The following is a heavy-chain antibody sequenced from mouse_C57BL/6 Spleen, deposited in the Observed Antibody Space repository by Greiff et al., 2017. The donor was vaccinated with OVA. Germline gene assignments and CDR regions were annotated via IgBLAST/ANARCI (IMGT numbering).Heavy chain of an antibody. CDR2: INPGSGGT. CDR1: GYAFTNYL. CDR3: ARDPLLYAMGY. D-gene: IGHD2-1*01. J-gene: IGHJ4*01. V-gene: IGHV1-54*01. Sequence: VQLQQSGAELVRPGTSVKVSCKASGYAFTNYLIEWVKQRPGQGLEWIGEINPGSGGTNYNEKFKGKATLTADKSSSTAYMQLSSLTSEDSAVYFCARDPLLYAMGYWGQGTSVTVSS.